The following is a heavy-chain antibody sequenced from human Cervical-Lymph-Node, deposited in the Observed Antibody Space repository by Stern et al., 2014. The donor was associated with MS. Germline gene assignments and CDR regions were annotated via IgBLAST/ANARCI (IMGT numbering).Heavy chain of an antibody. Sequence: DVQLVESGAEVKKPGESLKISCKGSGYSFTSYWIGWVRQMPGKGLEWMGIIYPGDSDTRYSPSFQGQVTISADKSISTAYLQWSSLKASDTAMYYCARRSSSWDGPQYNWFDPWGQGTLVTVSS. D-gene: IGHD6-13*01. CDR3: ARRSSSWDGPQYNWFDP. V-gene: IGHV5-51*01. CDR2: IYPGDSDT. CDR1: GYSFTSYW. J-gene: IGHJ5*02.